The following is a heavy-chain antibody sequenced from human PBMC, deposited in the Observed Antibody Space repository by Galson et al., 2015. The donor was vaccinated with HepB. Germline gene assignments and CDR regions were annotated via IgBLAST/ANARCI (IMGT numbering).Heavy chain of an antibody. J-gene: IGHJ2*01. D-gene: IGHD6-19*01. Sequence: SLRLSCAASGFTFSSYWMSWVRQAPGKGLEWVANIKQDGSEKYYVDSVKGRFTISRDNAKNSLYLQMNSLRAEDTAVYYCARDGESGWYSERLKPVYFDLWGRGTLVTVSS. CDR3: ARDGESGWYSERLKPVYFDL. CDR2: IKQDGSEK. V-gene: IGHV3-7*03. CDR1: GFTFSSYW.